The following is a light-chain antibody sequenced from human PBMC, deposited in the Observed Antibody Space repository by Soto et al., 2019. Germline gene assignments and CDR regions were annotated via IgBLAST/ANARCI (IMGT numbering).Light chain of an antibody. CDR2: DAS. V-gene: IGKV1-33*01. J-gene: IGKJ3*01. Sequence: DIQMTQSPPFLSASVGDRVTIACQASQDITNYLNWYQQKPGKAPKLLIYDASNLETGVPSRFSGSGSGTDFTFTISSLQPEDISTYYWHQYDNLPLTFGPGTKVDLK. CDR3: HQYDNLPLT. CDR1: QDITNY.